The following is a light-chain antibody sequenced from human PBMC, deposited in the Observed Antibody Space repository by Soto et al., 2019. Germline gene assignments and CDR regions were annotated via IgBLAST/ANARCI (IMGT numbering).Light chain of an antibody. Sequence: QSVLTQPPSASGIPGQRVTISCSGSGSSIGTNTVNWYRQLPGTAPKLLIYGDNHRPSGVPDRFSGSKSGTSASLAISGLQSEDEADYYCAAWDGSLNNVLFGGGTKLTVL. V-gene: IGLV1-44*01. CDR3: AAWDGSLNNVL. J-gene: IGLJ2*01. CDR1: GSSIGTNT. CDR2: GDN.